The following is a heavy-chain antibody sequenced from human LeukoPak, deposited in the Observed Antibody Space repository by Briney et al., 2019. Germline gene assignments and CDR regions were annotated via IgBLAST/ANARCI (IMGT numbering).Heavy chain of an antibody. CDR3: AKGRFLEWLLTFDY. J-gene: IGHJ4*02. D-gene: IGHD3-3*01. CDR1: GFTFSGYW. Sequence: GGSLRLSCAASGFTFSGYWMNWVRQAPGKGLEWVSAISGSGGSTYYADSVKGRFTISRDNSKNTLYLQMNSLRAEDTAVYYCAKGRFLEWLLTFDYWGQGTLVTVSS. V-gene: IGHV3-23*01. CDR2: ISGSGGST.